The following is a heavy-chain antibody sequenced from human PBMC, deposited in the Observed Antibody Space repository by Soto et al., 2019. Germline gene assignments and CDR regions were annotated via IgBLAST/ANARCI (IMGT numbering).Heavy chain of an antibody. V-gene: IGHV3-30*18. CDR2: ISYDGSNK. CDR3: AKSRYGSGSWIPNYYYYGMDV. CDR1: GFTFSSYG. D-gene: IGHD3-10*01. Sequence: GGSLRLSCAASGFTFSSYGMHWVRQAPGKGLEWVAVISYDGSNKYYADSVKGRFTISRDSSKNTLYLQMNSLRAEDTAVYYCAKSRYGSGSWIPNYYYYGMDVWGQGTTVTVSS. J-gene: IGHJ6*02.